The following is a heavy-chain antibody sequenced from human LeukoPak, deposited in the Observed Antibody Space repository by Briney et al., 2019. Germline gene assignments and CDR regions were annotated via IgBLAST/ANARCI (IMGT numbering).Heavy chain of an antibody. CDR1: GFTFSSYA. Sequence: GGSLRLSCAASGFTFSSYAMSWVRQAPGKGLEWVLAISGSGGSTYYADSVKGRFTISRDNSKNTLYLQMNSLRAEDTAVYYCAKVGEIVAIIEDYFDYWGQGTLVTVSS. D-gene: IGHD5-12*01. CDR2: ISGSGGST. V-gene: IGHV3-23*01. J-gene: IGHJ4*02. CDR3: AKVGEIVAIIEDYFDY.